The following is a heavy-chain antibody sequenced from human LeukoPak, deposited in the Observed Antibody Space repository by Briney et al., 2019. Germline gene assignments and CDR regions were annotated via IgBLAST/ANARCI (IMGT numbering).Heavy chain of an antibody. CDR1: GFTFSGSA. Sequence: GGSLSLSCAASGFTFSGSAMHWVRQASGKGLEWVGRIRSKANSYATAYAASVKGRFTISRDDSKNTAYLQMNSLKTEDTAVYYCTRRGYGDSPFDYWGQGTLVTVSS. D-gene: IGHD4-17*01. CDR3: TRRGYGDSPFDY. J-gene: IGHJ4*02. CDR2: IRSKANSYAT. V-gene: IGHV3-73*01.